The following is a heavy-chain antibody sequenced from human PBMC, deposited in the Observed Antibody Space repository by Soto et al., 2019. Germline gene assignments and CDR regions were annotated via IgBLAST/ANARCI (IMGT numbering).Heavy chain of an antibody. Sequence: SETLSLTCAVYGGSFSGYYWSWIRQPPGKGLEWIGEINHSGSTNYNPSLKSRVTISVDTSKNQFSLKLSSVTAADTAVYYCARGPPGDLSYDAFDIWGQGTMVTVSS. V-gene: IGHV4-34*01. D-gene: IGHD7-27*01. CDR1: GGSFSGYY. CDR2: INHSGST. CDR3: ARGPPGDLSYDAFDI. J-gene: IGHJ3*02.